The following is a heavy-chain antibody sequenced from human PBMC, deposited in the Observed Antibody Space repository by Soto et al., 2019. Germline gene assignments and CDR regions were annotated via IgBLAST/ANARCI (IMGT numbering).Heavy chain of an antibody. V-gene: IGHV3-53*02. CDR3: ARDRQYSGYYYYGMDV. J-gene: IGHJ6*02. CDR1: GFTVSSNY. CDR2: IYSGGST. Sequence: EVQLVETGGGLIQPGGSLRLSCAASGFTVSSNYMSWVRQAPGKGLEWVSVIYSGGSTYYADSVKGRFTISRDNSKNTLYLQMNSLRAEDTAVYYCARDRQYSGYYYYGMDVWGQGTTVTVSS. D-gene: IGHD5-12*01.